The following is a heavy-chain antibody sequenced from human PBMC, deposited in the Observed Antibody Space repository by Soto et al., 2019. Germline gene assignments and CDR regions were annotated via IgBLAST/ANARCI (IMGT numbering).Heavy chain of an antibody. CDR2: ISYDGSNK. D-gene: IGHD6-19*01. J-gene: IGHJ4*02. Sequence: PGGSLRLSCAASGFTFSSYAMHWVRQAPGKGLEWVAVISYDGSNKYYADSVKGRFTISRDNSKNTLYLQMNSLRAEDTAVYYCAREDIAVAADYWGQGNLVTLPS. V-gene: IGHV3-30-3*01. CDR1: GFTFSSYA. CDR3: AREDIAVAADY.